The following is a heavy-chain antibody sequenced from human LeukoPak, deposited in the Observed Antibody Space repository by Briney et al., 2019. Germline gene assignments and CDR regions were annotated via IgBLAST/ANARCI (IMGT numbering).Heavy chain of an antibody. CDR3: AKDLTTVTTGDY. D-gene: IGHD4-17*01. J-gene: IGHJ4*02. Sequence: ASVKVSCKASGYTFTSYYMHWVRQAPGQGLEWMGIINPSGGSTSYAQKFQGRVTMTRDTSISTAYMELSRLRSDDTAVYYCAKDLTTVTTGDYWGQGTLVTVSS. V-gene: IGHV1-46*01. CDR1: GYTFTSYY. CDR2: INPSGGST.